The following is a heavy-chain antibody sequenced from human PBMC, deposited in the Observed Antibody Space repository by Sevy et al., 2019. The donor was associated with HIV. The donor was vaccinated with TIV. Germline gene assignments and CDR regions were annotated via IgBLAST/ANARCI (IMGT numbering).Heavy chain of an antibody. D-gene: IGHD6-13*01. CDR2: IKQDGSEK. V-gene: IGHV3-7*01. CDR3: ARDLGRIAAAGTFFDY. Sequence: GGSLRLSCAASGFTFSSYWMSWVRQAPGKGLEWVANIKQDGSEKYYVDSVKGRFTISRDNAKNSLYLQMNSLRAEDTAVYYCARDLGRIAAAGTFFDYWGPGTLVTVSS. CDR1: GFTFSSYW. J-gene: IGHJ4*02.